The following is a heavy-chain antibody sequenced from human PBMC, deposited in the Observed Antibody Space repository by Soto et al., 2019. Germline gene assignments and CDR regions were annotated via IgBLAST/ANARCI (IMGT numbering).Heavy chain of an antibody. Sequence: QVQLVESGGGVVQPGRSLRLSCAASGFTFSSYGMHWVRQAPGKGLEWVAVISYDGSNKYYADSVKGRFTISRDNSKNTLYLQMNSLRAEDTAVYYCAKDSRIVVVTAPYDHWGQGTLVTVSS. CDR1: GFTFSSYG. J-gene: IGHJ4*02. V-gene: IGHV3-30*18. CDR3: AKDSRIVVVTAPYDH. D-gene: IGHD2-21*02. CDR2: ISYDGSNK.